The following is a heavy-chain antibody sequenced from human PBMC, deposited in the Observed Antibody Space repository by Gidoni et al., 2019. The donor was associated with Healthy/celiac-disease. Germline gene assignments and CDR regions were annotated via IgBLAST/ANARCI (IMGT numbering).Heavy chain of an antibody. J-gene: IGHJ5*02. Sequence: QVQLVESGGGLVKPGGSLRLSCAASGFTFSDYMSWIRQAPGKGLEWVSYISSSGSTIYYADSVKGRFTISRDNAKNSLYLQMNSLRAEDTAVYYCARDPGGGWFDPWGQGTLVTVSS. D-gene: IGHD3-10*01. CDR2: ISSSGSTI. CDR1: GFTFSDY. V-gene: IGHV3-11*01. CDR3: ARDPGGGWFDP.